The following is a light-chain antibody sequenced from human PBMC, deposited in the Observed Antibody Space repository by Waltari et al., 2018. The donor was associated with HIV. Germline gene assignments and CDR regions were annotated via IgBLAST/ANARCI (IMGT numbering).Light chain of an antibody. CDR3: AAWDDTPTGHVL. CDR2: GNN. V-gene: IGLV1-44*01. Sequence: QSVLTQPPSVSGNPGQRVTISCSGTTSNIGTNVVNWYQQVPGMAPKLLISGNNQRPSGVPDRFSGFKSGTSASLAINGLQSEDEADYYCAAWDDTPTGHVLFGGGTKVTVL. CDR1: TSNIGTNV. J-gene: IGLJ3*02.